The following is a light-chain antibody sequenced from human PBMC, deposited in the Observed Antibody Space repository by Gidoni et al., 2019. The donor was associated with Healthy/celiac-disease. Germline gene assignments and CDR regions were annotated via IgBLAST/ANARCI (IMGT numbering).Light chain of an antibody. CDR3: QQSYSTPPWT. CDR2: AAS. CDR1: QSISRY. V-gene: IGKV1-39*01. Sequence: DSQMTQSPSSLSASVGDRVTITCRASQSISRYLNLYQQKPGKAPKLLIYAASSLQSGVPSRFSGSGSGTDFTLTISSLQPEDFATYYCQQSYSTPPWTFGQGTKVEIK. J-gene: IGKJ1*01.